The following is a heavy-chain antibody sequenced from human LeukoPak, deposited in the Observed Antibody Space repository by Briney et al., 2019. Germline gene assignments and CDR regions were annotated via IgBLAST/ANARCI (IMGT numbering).Heavy chain of an antibody. CDR3: ARATEDCSSTSCYQYWFDP. J-gene: IGHJ5*02. CDR1: GGSISNYY. V-gene: IGHV4-59*01. CDR2: IYYSGST. Sequence: PSETLSLTCTVSGGSISNYYWSWIRQPPGKGLEWIGYIYYSGSTKYNPSLKSRVTISVDTSKNQFSLKLNSVTAADTAVYYCARATEDCSSTSCYQYWFDPWGQGTLVTVSS. D-gene: IGHD2-2*01.